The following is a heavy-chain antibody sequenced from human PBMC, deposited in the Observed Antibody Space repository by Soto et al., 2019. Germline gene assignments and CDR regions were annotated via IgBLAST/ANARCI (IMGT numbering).Heavy chain of an antibody. CDR2: ISTYNGNT. CDR1: GYTFTTYD. Sequence: ASVKVSCKASGYTFTTYDISWVRQAPGQGLEWMGRISTYNGNTNYPQSLQGRLTMTTDTSTTTAYMELRSLRSEDTAVYYCARDRGPSSGYYPYWFDPWGQGTLVTVSS. J-gene: IGHJ5*02. V-gene: IGHV1-18*01. D-gene: IGHD3-22*01. CDR3: ARDRGPSSGYYPYWFDP.